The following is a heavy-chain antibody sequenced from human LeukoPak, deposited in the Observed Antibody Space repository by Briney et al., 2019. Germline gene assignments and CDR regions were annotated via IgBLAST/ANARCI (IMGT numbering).Heavy chain of an antibody. V-gene: IGHV3-7*01. CDR2: IKQDGSGE. Sequence: PGGSLRLSCAAAGLTFSSYWMSWVRQAPGKGLEWVANIKQDGSGEYYVDSVKGRFTISRDNAKNLLYLQMNSLRAEDTAVYYCARETSTVTTSTRFDYWGQGTLVTVSS. CDR1: GLTFSSYW. D-gene: IGHD4-17*01. J-gene: IGHJ4*02. CDR3: ARETSTVTTSTRFDY.